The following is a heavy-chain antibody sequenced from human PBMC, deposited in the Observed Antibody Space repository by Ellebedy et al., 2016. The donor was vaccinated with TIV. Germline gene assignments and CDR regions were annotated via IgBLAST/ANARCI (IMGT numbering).Heavy chain of an antibody. CDR2: IWFDGSNK. J-gene: IGHJ3*02. V-gene: IGHV3-33*01. Sequence: GRSLRLSXAAPGFTFSSYGMHWVRQAPGKGLEWVAVIWFDGSNKYYTDSVKGRFTISRDNSKNTLYLQMNSLRAEDTAVYYCARGPGDYDAFEIWGQGTMVTVSS. CDR3: ARGPGDYDAFEI. CDR1: GFTFSSYG. D-gene: IGHD4-17*01.